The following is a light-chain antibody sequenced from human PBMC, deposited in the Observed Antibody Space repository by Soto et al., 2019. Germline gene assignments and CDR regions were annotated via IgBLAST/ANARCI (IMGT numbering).Light chain of an antibody. CDR3: QQRSNWPWT. CDR1: QSVSRY. Sequence: EIVLTQSPATLSLSPGERATLSCRASQSVSRYLAWYQQKPGQAPWLLIYDASNRATGIPARFSGSGSGTEFTLTISSLEPEDFAVYYCQQRSNWPWTFGQGTKVEIK. V-gene: IGKV3-11*01. J-gene: IGKJ1*01. CDR2: DAS.